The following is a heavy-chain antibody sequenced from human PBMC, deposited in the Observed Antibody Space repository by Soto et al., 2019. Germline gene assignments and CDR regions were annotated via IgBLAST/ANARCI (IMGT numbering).Heavy chain of an antibody. Sequence: GGSLRLSCAASGFTFSSYAMSWVRQAPGKGLEWVSAISGSGGSTYYADSVKGRFTISRDNSKNTLYLLMNSLRAEDTAVYYCAKENGYSSSWFEFDYWGQGTLVTVSS. D-gene: IGHD6-13*01. CDR3: AKENGYSSSWFEFDY. CDR1: GFTFSSYA. CDR2: ISGSGGST. J-gene: IGHJ4*02. V-gene: IGHV3-23*01.